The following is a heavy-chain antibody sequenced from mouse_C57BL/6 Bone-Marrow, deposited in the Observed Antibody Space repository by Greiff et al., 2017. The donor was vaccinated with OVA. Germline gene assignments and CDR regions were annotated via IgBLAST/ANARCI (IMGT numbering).Heavy chain of an antibody. CDR2: IYPGNSDT. CDR1: GYTFTSYW. Sequence: VQLQQSGTVLARPGASVKMSCKTSGYTFTSYWMHWVKQRPGQGLEWIGAIYPGNSDTSYNQKFKGKAKLTAVTSASTAYMELSSLTNEDSAVYYFVLYCNFHYFDYWGQGTTLTVSS. CDR3: VLYCNFHYFDY. J-gene: IGHJ2*01. D-gene: IGHD2-1*01. V-gene: IGHV1-5*01.